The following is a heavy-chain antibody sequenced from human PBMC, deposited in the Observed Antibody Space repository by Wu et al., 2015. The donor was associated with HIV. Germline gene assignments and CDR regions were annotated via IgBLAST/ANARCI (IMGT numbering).Heavy chain of an antibody. CDR3: ARDDTYSSSWYWFDP. D-gene: IGHD6-13*01. V-gene: IGHV1-18*01. CDR2: INAYNGNP. CDR1: GYPFSDYG. Sequence: QVQLVQSGPEVKKPGAAVKVSCKASGYPFSDYGITWVRQAPGQGLEWMGWINAYNGNPHLAQRFQGRVTMTTDPSANTAYMQLRSLTSDDTAVYYCARDDTYSSSWYWFDPWGQGTLVTVSS. J-gene: IGHJ5*02.